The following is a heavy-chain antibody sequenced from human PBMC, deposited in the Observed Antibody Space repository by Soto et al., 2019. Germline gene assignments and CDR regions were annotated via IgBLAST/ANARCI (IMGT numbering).Heavy chain of an antibody. J-gene: IGHJ3*02. Sequence: QVQLVQSGDEVKKPGASVKVSCTASGYTFTSYGISWVRQAPGQGLEWMGWISAYNGNTNYAQKLQGRVTMTTDTSTSTAYMELRSLRSDDTDVYYCARADIVVVPAAIGNAFDIWGQGTMVTVYS. D-gene: IGHD2-2*01. CDR2: ISAYNGNT. CDR3: ARADIVVVPAAIGNAFDI. V-gene: IGHV1-18*04. CDR1: GYTFTSYG.